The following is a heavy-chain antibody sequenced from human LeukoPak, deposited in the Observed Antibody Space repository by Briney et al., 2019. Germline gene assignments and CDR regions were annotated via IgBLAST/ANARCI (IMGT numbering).Heavy chain of an antibody. D-gene: IGHD3-22*01. V-gene: IGHV4-39*07. CDR2: IYYSGST. CDR3: ARDRMPHYYDSSGYSY. CDR1: GGSISSSSYY. Sequence: PSETLSLTCTVSGGSISSSSYYWGWIRQPPGKGLEWIGSIYYSGSTYYNPSLKSRVTISVDTSKNQFSLRLSSVTAADTAVYYCARDRMPHYYDSSGYSYWGQGTLVTVSS. J-gene: IGHJ4*02.